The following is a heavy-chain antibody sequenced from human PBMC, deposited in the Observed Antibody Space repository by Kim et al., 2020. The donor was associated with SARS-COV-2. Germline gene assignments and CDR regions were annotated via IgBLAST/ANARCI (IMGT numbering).Heavy chain of an antibody. D-gene: IGHD2-2*01. CDR2: IYHSGST. V-gene: IGHV4-4*02. Sequence: SETLSLTCAVSGGSISSSNWWSWVRQPPGKGLVWIGEIYHSGSTTYNPSLKSRVTISVDKSKNQFSLKLSSVTAADTAVYYCAHSSQDIVVVPAAMPWFDPWGQGTLVTVSS. CDR3: AHSSQDIVVVPAAMPWFDP. CDR1: GGSISSSNW. J-gene: IGHJ5*02.